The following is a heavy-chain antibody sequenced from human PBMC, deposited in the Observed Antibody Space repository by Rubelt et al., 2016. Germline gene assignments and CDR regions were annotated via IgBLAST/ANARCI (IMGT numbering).Heavy chain of an antibody. Sequence: QVQLQESGPGLVKPSETLSLTCTVSGGSVSSGRYYWSWIRQPPGKGLEWIGRIFTSGSTNYNPSLKGRVTMSVDTSKNQFSLKLSSVTAADTAVYYCARGGGIAAFLHWGQGTLVTVSS. CDR3: ARGGGIAAFLH. V-gene: IGHV4-61*01. J-gene: IGHJ4*02. D-gene: IGHD6-25*01. CDR2: IFTSGST. CDR1: GGSVSSGRYY.